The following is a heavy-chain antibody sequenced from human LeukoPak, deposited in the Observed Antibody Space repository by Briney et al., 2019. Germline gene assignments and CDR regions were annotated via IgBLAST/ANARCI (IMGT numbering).Heavy chain of an antibody. CDR1: GGSISSSSYY. Sequence: SETLSLTCTVSGGSISSSSYYWGWIRQPPGKGLEWIGSIYYSGSTYYNPSLKSRVTISVDTSKNQFSLKLSSVTAADTAVYYCARLAARNFDYWGQGTLVTVSS. D-gene: IGHD6-13*01. CDR3: ARLAARNFDY. V-gene: IGHV4-39*07. CDR2: IYYSGST. J-gene: IGHJ4*02.